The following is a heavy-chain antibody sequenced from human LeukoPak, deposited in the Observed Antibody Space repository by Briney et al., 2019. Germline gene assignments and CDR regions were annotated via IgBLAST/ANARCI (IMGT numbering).Heavy chain of an antibody. CDR1: GFTFSGYS. CDR2: IWYDGSNK. CDR3: AREVAAFDI. J-gene: IGHJ3*02. Sequence: PGGSLRLSCAASGFTFSGYSMTWVRQAPGKGLEWVAVIWYDGSNKYYTDSVKGRFTISRDNSKNTLYLQMNSLRAEDTAVYYCAREVAAFDIWGQGTMVTVSS. V-gene: IGHV3-33*08. D-gene: IGHD2-15*01.